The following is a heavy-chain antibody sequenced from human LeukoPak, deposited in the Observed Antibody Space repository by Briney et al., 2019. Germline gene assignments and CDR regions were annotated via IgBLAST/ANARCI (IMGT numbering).Heavy chain of an antibody. D-gene: IGHD6-19*01. CDR1: GYTFTGYY. J-gene: IGHJ4*02. Sequence: ASVKVSCKASGYTFTGYYMHWVRQAPGQGLEWMGWINPNSGGTNYAQKFQGRVTMTRDTSISTAYMELSRLRSDDTAVYYCARGRRREIAVAGKDFDYWGQGTLVTVSS. CDR3: ARGRRREIAVAGKDFDY. V-gene: IGHV1-2*02. CDR2: INPNSGGT.